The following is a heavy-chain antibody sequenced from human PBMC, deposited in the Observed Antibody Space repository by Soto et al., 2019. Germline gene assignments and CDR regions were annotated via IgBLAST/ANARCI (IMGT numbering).Heavy chain of an antibody. Sequence: ASVKVSCKASGYTFTGYYMHWVRQAPGQGLEWMGWINPNSGGTNYAQKFQGWVTMTRDTSISTAYMELSRLRSDDMAVYYCARDRGGYQLLYYFDYWGQGTLVTVSS. CDR3: ARDRGGYQLLYYFDY. V-gene: IGHV1-2*04. J-gene: IGHJ4*02. D-gene: IGHD2-2*01. CDR2: INPNSGGT. CDR1: GYTFTGYY.